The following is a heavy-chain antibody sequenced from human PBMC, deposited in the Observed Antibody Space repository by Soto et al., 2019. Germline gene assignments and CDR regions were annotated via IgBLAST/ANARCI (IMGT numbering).Heavy chain of an antibody. J-gene: IGHJ4*02. D-gene: IGHD6-13*01. Sequence: QVQLVQSGAEVKKPGASVKVSCKASGYTFTSYDINWVRQATGQGLEWMGWMKPNSGNTGYAQNFQGRVAITRNTPLSTAYMELSSLRSEDTAVYYCAREHSSSWRFDYWGQGTLVTVSS. CDR3: AREHSSSWRFDY. V-gene: IGHV1-8*01. CDR1: GYTFTSYD. CDR2: MKPNSGNT.